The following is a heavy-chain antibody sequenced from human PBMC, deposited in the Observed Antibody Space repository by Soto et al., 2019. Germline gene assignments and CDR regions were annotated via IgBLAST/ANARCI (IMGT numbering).Heavy chain of an antibody. J-gene: IGHJ3*02. CDR1: GFTFSDYY. CDR3: ARDGDYYDSSGYFLRDAFDM. D-gene: IGHD3-22*01. Sequence: QVQLVESGGGLVKPGGSLRLSCAASGFTFSDYYMSWIRQAPGKGLEWVSYISGSVSTIDYADSVKGRFTISRDNAKNSLYLQMNNLRAADTAVYYCARDGDYYDSSGYFLRDAFDMWGQGTMVTVSS. V-gene: IGHV3-11*01. CDR2: ISGSVSTI.